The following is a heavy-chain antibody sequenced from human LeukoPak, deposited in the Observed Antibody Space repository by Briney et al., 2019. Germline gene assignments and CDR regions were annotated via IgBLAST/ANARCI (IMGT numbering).Heavy chain of an antibody. D-gene: IGHD2-21*01. CDR1: GFTFSSYG. V-gene: IGHV3-33*01. Sequence: GGSLRLSCAASGFTFSSYGMHWVRQAPGKGLEWVAVIWYDGSNKYYADSVKGRFTISRDNSKNTLYLQMNSLRAEDTAVYYCARDLVVVIAMDLWGQGTLVTVSS. J-gene: IGHJ4*02. CDR3: ARDLVVVIAMDL. CDR2: IWYDGSNK.